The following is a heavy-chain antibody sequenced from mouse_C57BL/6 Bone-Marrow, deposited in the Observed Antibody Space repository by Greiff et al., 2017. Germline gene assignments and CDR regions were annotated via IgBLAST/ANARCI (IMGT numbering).Heavy chain of an antibody. V-gene: IGHV1-7*01. D-gene: IGHD1-1*01. J-gene: IGHJ4*01. CDR3: ARWRYGSDYYAMDY. CDR2: INPSSGYT. CDR1: GYTFTSYW. Sequence: QVQLKQSGAELAKPGASVKLSCKASGYTFTSYWMHWVKQRPGQGLEWIGYINPSSGYTKYNQKFKDKATLTADKSSSTAYMQLSSLTDEDSAVYYCARWRYGSDYYAMDYWGQGTSVTVSS.